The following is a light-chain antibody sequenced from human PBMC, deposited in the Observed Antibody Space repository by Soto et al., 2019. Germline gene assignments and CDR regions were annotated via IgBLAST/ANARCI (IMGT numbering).Light chain of an antibody. CDR3: QSYDSSLSVV. J-gene: IGLJ2*01. CDR1: SSNIGAGYD. V-gene: IGLV1-40*01. Sequence: QSVLTQPPSVSGAPGQRVTISCTGSSSNIGAGYDVHWYQQLPGTAPQLLIYGHSKRPSGVPDRFSGSKSGTSASLAITGLLAEDEADYYCQSYDSSLSVVFGGGTKLTVL. CDR2: GHS.